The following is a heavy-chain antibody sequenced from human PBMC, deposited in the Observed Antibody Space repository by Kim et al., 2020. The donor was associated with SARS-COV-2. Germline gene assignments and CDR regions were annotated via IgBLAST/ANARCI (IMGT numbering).Heavy chain of an antibody. CDR2: INHSGST. D-gene: IGHD3-10*01. V-gene: IGHV4-34*01. CDR1: GGSFSGYY. Sequence: SETLSLTCAVYGGSFSGYYWSWIRQPPGKGLEWIGEINHSGSTNYNPSLKSRVTISVDTSKNQFSLKLSSVTAADTAVYYCARAKGIWFGELFYYWGQGT. CDR3: ARAKGIWFGELFYY. J-gene: IGHJ4*02.